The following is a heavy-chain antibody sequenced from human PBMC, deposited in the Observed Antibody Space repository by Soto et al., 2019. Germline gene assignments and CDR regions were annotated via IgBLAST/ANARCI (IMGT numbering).Heavy chain of an antibody. Sequence: QLQLQESGSGLVKPSQTLSLTCTVSGGSINSGGYSWIWIRQPPGKGLEWIGYIYHTGNTFYNPSLERRVTKSVTQAKNQFPRSLGSATAADTAMYYCARVERTLSTPVGYGMDVWGQWTTVTVSS. D-gene: IGHD2-2*01. V-gene: IGHV4-30-2*01. CDR1: GGSINSGGYS. CDR2: IYHTGNT. CDR3: ARVERTLSTPVGYGMDV. J-gene: IGHJ6*02.